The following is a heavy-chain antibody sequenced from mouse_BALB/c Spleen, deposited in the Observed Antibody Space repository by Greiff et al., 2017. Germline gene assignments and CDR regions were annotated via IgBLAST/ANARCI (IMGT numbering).Heavy chain of an antibody. J-gene: IGHJ3*01. Sequence: EVQLQESGPGLVKPSQSLSLTCTVTGYSITSDYAWNWIRQFPGNKLEWMGYISYSGNTSYNPSLKSRISVTRDTSKNQFFLQLNSVTTEDTATYYCARSLYYDYGFAYWGQGTLVTVSA. CDR3: ARSLYYDYGFAY. V-gene: IGHV3-2*02. CDR2: ISYSGNT. D-gene: IGHD2-4*01. CDR1: GYSITSDYA.